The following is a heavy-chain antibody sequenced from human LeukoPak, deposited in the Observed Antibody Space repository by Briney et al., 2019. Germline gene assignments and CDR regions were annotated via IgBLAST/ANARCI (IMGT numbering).Heavy chain of an antibody. D-gene: IGHD3-16*01. Sequence: SETLSLTCAVYGGSFSGYYWSWIRQPPGKGLEWIGEINHSGSTNYNPSLKSRVTISADTSRNQFSLKLSSVTATDTAVYYCANYVSGTMRDYWGQGTLVTVSS. CDR3: ANYVSGTMRDY. V-gene: IGHV4-34*01. CDR1: GGSFSGYY. CDR2: INHSGST. J-gene: IGHJ4*02.